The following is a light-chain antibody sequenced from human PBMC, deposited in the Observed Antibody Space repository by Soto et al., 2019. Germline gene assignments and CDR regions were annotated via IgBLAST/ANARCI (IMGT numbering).Light chain of an antibody. V-gene: IGKV3-15*01. CDR1: QSVSSK. Sequence: EIVLTQSPGTLSVSPGERATLSCRASQSVSSKLAWYQQKPGQAPRLLFYGASTRATGIPARFSGSGSETEFTLSISSLQSEDFAVYYCQQYNNWPGTFGQGTKWIS. CDR3: QQYNNWPGT. J-gene: IGKJ1*01. CDR2: GAS.